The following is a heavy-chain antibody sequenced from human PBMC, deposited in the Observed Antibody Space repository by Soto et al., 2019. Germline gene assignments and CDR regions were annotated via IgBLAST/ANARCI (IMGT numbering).Heavy chain of an antibody. J-gene: IGHJ4*02. V-gene: IGHV4-59*08. CDR2: IYYSGST. Sequence: PSETLSLTCTVSGGSISSYYWSWIRQPPGKGLEWIGYIYYSGSTNYNPSLKSRVTISVDTSKNQFSLKLSSVTAADTAVYYCARLSQQWLVTPFDYWGQGTLVTVSS. CDR1: GGSISSYY. CDR3: ARLSQQWLVTPFDY. D-gene: IGHD6-19*01.